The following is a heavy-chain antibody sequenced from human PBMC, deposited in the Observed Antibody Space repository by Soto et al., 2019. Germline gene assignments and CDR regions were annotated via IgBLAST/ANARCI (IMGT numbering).Heavy chain of an antibody. V-gene: IGHV3-23*01. CDR1: RFPFGIYA. CDR3: ARLSGYKYGNDFDY. CDR2: LSGGGDNT. Sequence: PVGSVEISSAACRFPFGIYAMRWVRKDIGKGLEWVSGLSGGGDNTYYADSVKGRFTISRDNSKNTMYVQMNSLRAEDTAVYYCARLSGYKYGNDFDYWGQGALVTVSS. J-gene: IGHJ4*02. D-gene: IGHD5-12*01.